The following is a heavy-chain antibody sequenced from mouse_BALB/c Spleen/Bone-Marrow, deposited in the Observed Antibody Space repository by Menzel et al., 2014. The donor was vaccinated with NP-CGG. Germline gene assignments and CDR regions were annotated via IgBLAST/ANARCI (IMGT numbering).Heavy chain of an antibody. CDR1: GYTFTSYY. D-gene: IGHD2-4*01. J-gene: IGHJ1*01. CDR3: AIYYDYSWYFDV. Sequence: VQLQQSGPELVKPGASVKMSCKASGYTFTSYYIHWVKQRPGQGLEWIGWIYPGDGNTKYNEKFKGKTTLTADKSSSTAYMLLSSLTSEDSAIYFCAIYYDYSWYFDVWGAGTTVTVSS. CDR2: IYPGDGNT. V-gene: IGHV1S56*01.